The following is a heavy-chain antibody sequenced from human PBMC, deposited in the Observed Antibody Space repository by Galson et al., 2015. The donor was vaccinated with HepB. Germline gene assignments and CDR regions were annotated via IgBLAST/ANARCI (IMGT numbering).Heavy chain of an antibody. Sequence: SLRLSCATSGFTFSNYAIHWVRQAPGKGLEWVAVISSDGSDEYYADSVKGRFTISRDNSKNTLYLQMNSLRAEDTAVYYCARDRYSYASTLRYWGQGTLVTVSS. CDR1: GFTFSNYA. V-gene: IGHV3-30-3*01. CDR3: ARDRYSYASTLRY. D-gene: IGHD5-18*01. CDR2: ISSDGSDE. J-gene: IGHJ4*02.